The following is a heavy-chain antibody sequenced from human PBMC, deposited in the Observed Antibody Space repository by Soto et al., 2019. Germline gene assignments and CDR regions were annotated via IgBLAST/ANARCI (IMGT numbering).Heavy chain of an antibody. CDR3: AKGRTVSSIGPLLV. V-gene: IGHV1-18*01. CDR2: VSPKSGNT. J-gene: IGHJ1*01. D-gene: IGHD1-1*01. CDR1: GYNVFDYG. Sequence: QIQLVQSGAEVKKPGASVKVSCKASGYNVFDYGVSWVRQAPGQGLEWMGWVSPKSGNTDYARKVQSRVTMTTDTPTRTAYMELRGLRSDDTAVYYCAKGRTVSSIGPLLVWGQGTLVSVSS.